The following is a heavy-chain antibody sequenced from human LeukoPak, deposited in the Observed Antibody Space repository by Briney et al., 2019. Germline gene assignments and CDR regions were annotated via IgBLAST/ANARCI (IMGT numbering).Heavy chain of an antibody. J-gene: IGHJ4*02. CDR1: GGSISSYY. V-gene: IGHV4-59*08. D-gene: IGHD3-22*01. CDR2: IYYSGST. Sequence: SETLSLTCTVSGGSISSYYWSWIRQPPGKGLEWIGYIYYSGSTNYNSSLKSRVTISVDTSKNQFSLKLSSVTAADTAVYYCARHSSGYYFDYWGQGTLVTVSS. CDR3: ARHSSGYYFDY.